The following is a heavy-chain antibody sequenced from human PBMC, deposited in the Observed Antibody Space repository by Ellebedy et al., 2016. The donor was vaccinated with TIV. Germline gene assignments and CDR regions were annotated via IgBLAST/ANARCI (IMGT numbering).Heavy chain of an antibody. V-gene: IGHV3-33*01. Sequence: GGSLRLSXAASGFTFSSYGMHWVRQAPGKGLEWVAVIWYDGSNKYYADSVKGRFTISRDNSKNTLYLQMNSLRAEDTAVYYCARDPLRGTTVTTNAFDIWGQGTMVTVSS. CDR2: IWYDGSNK. D-gene: IGHD4-17*01. J-gene: IGHJ3*02. CDR1: GFTFSSYG. CDR3: ARDPLRGTTVTTNAFDI.